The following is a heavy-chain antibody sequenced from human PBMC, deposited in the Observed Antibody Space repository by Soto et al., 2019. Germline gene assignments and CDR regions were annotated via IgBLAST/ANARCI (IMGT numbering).Heavy chain of an antibody. Sequence: GGSLRLSCAASGFTFSSYGMHWVRQAPGKGLEWVAVIWYDGSNKYYADSVKGRFTISRDNSKNPLYLKMNSLRSEDTAVDYCARDRTMVRGVIITTDYYYGMDVWGQGTTVTVSS. CDR1: GFTFSSYG. D-gene: IGHD3-10*01. CDR2: IWYDGSNK. J-gene: IGHJ6*02. V-gene: IGHV3-33*01. CDR3: ARDRTMVRGVIITTDYYYGMDV.